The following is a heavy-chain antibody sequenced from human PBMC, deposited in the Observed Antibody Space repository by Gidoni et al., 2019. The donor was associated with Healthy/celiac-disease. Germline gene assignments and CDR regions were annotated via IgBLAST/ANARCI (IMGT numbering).Heavy chain of an antibody. CDR3: AAGAIAAAGGDY. Sequence: QMQLVQSGPEVTKPGTSVKVSCKASGFTFTSSAVQWVRQARGQRLEWIGWIVVGSGNTNYAQKFQERVTITRDMSTSTAYMELSSLRSEDTAVYYCAAGAIAAAGGDYWGQGTLVTVSS. CDR2: IVVGSGNT. CDR1: GFTFTSSA. J-gene: IGHJ4*02. V-gene: IGHV1-58*01. D-gene: IGHD6-13*01.